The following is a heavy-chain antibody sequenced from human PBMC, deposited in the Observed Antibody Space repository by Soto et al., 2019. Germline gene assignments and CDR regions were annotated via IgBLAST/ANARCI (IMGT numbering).Heavy chain of an antibody. CDR1: GFTFSSYA. J-gene: IGHJ4*02. Sequence: GGSLRLSCAASGFTFSSYAMHWVRQAPGKGLEWVAVISYDGSNKYYADSVKGRFTISRDNSKNTLYLQMNSLRAEDTAVYYCAREMEPGKSDYWGKGNLVNVSS. V-gene: IGHV3-30-3*01. D-gene: IGHD1-1*01. CDR3: AREMEPGKSDY. CDR2: ISYDGSNK.